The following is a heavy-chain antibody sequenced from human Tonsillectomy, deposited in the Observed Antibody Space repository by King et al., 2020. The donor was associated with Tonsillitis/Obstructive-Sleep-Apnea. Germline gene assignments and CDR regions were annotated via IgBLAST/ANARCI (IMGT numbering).Heavy chain of an antibody. V-gene: IGHV3-15*07. Sequence: VQLLESGGGLVKPGGSLRLSCAASGFTFSNAWMNWVRQAPGKGLEWVGRIKSKIDGGTTDYTAPVKGRFTISRDDSKNTLYLQMNSLKTEDTAVYYCITAPSYDSSGWDYWGQGTLVTVSS. D-gene: IGHD3-22*01. CDR3: ITAPSYDSSGWDY. CDR1: GFTFSNAW. J-gene: IGHJ4*02. CDR2: IKSKIDGGTT.